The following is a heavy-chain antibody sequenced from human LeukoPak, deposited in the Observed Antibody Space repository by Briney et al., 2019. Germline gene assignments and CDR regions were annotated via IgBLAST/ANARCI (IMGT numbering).Heavy chain of an antibody. J-gene: IGHJ3*02. CDR3: AREGVVVAAATSNAFDI. V-gene: IGHV3-74*01. CDR2: SKGDGSST. Sequence: PGGSLRLSCAASGFTFSNYWMHWVRQAQGKGLVWVSRSKGDGSSTSYADSVKGRVTISRDNAKNTLYLQMNSLRAEDTAVYYCAREGVVVAAATSNAFDIWGQGTMVTVSS. D-gene: IGHD2-15*01. CDR1: GFTFSNYW.